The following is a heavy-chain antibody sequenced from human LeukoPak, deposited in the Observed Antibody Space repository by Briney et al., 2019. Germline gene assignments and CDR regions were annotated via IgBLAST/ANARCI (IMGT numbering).Heavy chain of an antibody. CDR1: GFTFSSYW. CDR2: IKQDGSEK. J-gene: IGHJ5*02. D-gene: IGHD6-13*01. V-gene: IGHV3-7*01. CDR3: ARGDSSSWYRGSWWFDP. Sequence: GGSLRLSCAASGFTFSSYWMSWVRQAPGTGLEWVANIKQDGSEKYYVDSVKGRFTISRDNAKNSLYLQMNSLRAEDTAVYYCARGDSSSWYRGSWWFDPWGQGTLVTVSP.